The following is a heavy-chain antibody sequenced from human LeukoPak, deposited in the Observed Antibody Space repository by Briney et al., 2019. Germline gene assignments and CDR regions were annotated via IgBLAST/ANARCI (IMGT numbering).Heavy chain of an antibody. Sequence: GGSLRLSCAASRFTFSTYSMNWVRQAPGKGLEWVSSITASSSYLYYADSLRGRFTISRDHAKNSLYLQMNSLRAEDTAVYYCARGSGYLDYWGQGTLVTVSS. CDR2: ITASSSYL. V-gene: IGHV3-21*01. CDR1: RFTFSTYS. D-gene: IGHD2-15*01. CDR3: ARGSGYLDY. J-gene: IGHJ4*02.